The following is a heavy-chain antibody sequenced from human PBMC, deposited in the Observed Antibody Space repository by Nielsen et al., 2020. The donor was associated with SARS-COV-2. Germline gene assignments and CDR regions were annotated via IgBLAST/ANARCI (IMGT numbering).Heavy chain of an antibody. CDR2: IIPIFGTA. CDR1: GGTFSSYA. J-gene: IGHJ6*03. D-gene: IGHD5-18*01. CDR3: ARDSELDVDTALVTEYYYYYRDV. Sequence: SVKVSCKASGGTFSSYAISWVRQAPGQGLEWMGGIIPIFGTANYAQKFQGRVTITADESTSTAYMELSTLRSDDTAVYYCARDSELDVDTALVTEYYYYYRDVWGKGPTVTVSS. V-gene: IGHV1-69*13.